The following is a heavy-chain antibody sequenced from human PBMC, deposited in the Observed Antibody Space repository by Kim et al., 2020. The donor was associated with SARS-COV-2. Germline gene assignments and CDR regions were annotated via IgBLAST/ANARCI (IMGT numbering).Heavy chain of an antibody. CDR3: ARVMGASDY. D-gene: IGHD3-16*01. CDR1: GYTFTSYD. V-gene: IGHV1-8*01. Sequence: ASVKVSCKASGYTFTSYDINWVRQATGQGLEWMGWMNPNSGYTGFAQRFQGRVTMTRNTSISTAYMELSSLRSDDTAVYYCARVMGASDYWGQGTLVTVSS. CDR2: MNPNSGYT. J-gene: IGHJ4*02.